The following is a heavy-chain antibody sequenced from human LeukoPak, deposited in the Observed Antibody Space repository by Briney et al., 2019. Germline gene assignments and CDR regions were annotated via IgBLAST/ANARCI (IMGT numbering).Heavy chain of an antibody. V-gene: IGHV3-48*03. CDR2: ISSNGSTI. CDR3: ARDERTPVGAVAGILY. CDR1: GFTFSSYV. Sequence: GGSLRLSCAASGFTFSSYVMNWVRQAPGKGLEWGSYISSNGSTIYYADSVKGRFTISRDNAKNSLYLQMNSLRAEDTAVYYCARDERTPVGAVAGILYWGQGTLVTVSS. J-gene: IGHJ4*02. D-gene: IGHD6-19*01.